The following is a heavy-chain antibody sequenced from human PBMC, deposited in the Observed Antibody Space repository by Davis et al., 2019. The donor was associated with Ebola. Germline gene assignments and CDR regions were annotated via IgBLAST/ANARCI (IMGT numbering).Heavy chain of an antibody. D-gene: IGHD3-22*01. Sequence: ASVKVSCKASGYTFTSYGISWVRQAPGQGLEWMGWISAYNGNTNYAQKLQGRVTMTTDTSTSTAYMELRSLRSDDTAVYYCARAVGLAVDSSGYYVYYYGMDVWGQGTTVTVSS. CDR2: ISAYNGNT. CDR3: ARAVGLAVDSSGYYVYYYGMDV. J-gene: IGHJ6*02. V-gene: IGHV1-18*04. CDR1: GYTFTSYG.